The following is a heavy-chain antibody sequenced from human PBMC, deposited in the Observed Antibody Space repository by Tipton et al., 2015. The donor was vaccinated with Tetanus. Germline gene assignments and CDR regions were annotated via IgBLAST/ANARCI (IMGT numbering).Heavy chain of an antibody. CDR3: ARRSLLNYGLDV. CDR1: GFTSKSHY. D-gene: IGHD2-8*01. J-gene: IGHJ6*02. CDR2: ISADGCRT. Sequence: SLRLSCAASGFTSKSHYMHWVRQAPGKGLEWISRISADGCRTNYADSVKGRFNISRDNAKNTVYLQMSSLRAEDTAVYFCARRSLLNYGLDVWGQGSTVSVSS. V-gene: IGHV3-74*01.